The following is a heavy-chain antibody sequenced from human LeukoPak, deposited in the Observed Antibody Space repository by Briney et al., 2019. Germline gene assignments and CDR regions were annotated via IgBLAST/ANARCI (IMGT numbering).Heavy chain of an antibody. J-gene: IGHJ4*02. CDR2: IYHSGST. V-gene: IGHV4-38-2*02. CDR1: GYSISSGYY. D-gene: IGHD3-10*01. Sequence: SETLSLTCTVSGYSISSGYYWGWIRQPPGKGLEWIGSIYHSGSTYYNPSLKSRVTISVDTSKNQFSLKLSSVTAADTAVYYCARASGWFGESPHPYYFDYWGQGTLVTVSS. CDR3: ARASGWFGESPHPYYFDY.